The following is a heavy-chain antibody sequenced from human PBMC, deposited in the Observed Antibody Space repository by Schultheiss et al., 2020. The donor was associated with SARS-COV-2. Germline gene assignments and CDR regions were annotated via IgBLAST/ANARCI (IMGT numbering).Heavy chain of an antibody. J-gene: IGHJ4*02. CDR3: ARPGYSGYDFGY. D-gene: IGHD5-12*01. CDR1: GFTFNTYS. Sequence: GESLKISCAGSGFTFNTYSLTWVRQAPGKGLEWVSVIYSGGSTYYADSVKGRFTISRDNSKNTLYLQMNSLRAEDTAVYYCARPGYSGYDFGYWGQGTLVTVSS. CDR2: IYSGGST. V-gene: IGHV3-66*04.